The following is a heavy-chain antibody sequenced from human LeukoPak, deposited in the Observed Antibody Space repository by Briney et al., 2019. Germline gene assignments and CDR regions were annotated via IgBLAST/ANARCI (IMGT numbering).Heavy chain of an antibody. V-gene: IGHV3-13*04. CDR1: GFTFSSHD. D-gene: IGHD6-19*01. J-gene: IGHJ2*01. Sequence: GGSLRLSCVASGFTFSSHDMHWVRQAAGRGLECVSAFGTGGDSYYPDSVKGRFTISREDAKNSLYLQMNSLRAGDTAVYYCARGGWSHNNRYFDLWGRGTLVTVSS. CDR2: FGTGGDS. CDR3: ARGGWSHNNRYFDL.